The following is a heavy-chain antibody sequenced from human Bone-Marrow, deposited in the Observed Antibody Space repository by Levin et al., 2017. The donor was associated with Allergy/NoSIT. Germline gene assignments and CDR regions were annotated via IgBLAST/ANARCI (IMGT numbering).Heavy chain of an antibody. CDR2: LSGSGGTT. D-gene: IGHD3-16*01. J-gene: IGHJ4*02. Sequence: PGGSLRLSCAASGFTFTNYAMSWVRQAPGKGLEWVSTLSGSGGTTYYADSVKGRFTISRDNSKNTLYLQMNSLRVEDTAVYYCAKVGLRLGGDYWGQGTLVTVSS. V-gene: IGHV3-23*01. CDR1: GFTFTNYA. CDR3: AKVGLRLGGDY.